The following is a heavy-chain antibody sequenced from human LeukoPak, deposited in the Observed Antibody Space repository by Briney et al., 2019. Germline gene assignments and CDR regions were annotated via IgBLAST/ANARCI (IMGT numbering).Heavy chain of an antibody. CDR3: ARVNVGGGAFDI. CDR2: IYYSGST. CDR1: GGSISSYY. D-gene: IGHD2-15*01. J-gene: IGHJ3*02. V-gene: IGHV4-59*01. Sequence: SETLSLTCTVSGGSISSYYWSWIRQPPGKGLEWIGYIYYSGSTNYNPSLKSRVTISVDTSKNRFSLKLSSVTAADTAVYYCARVNVGGGAFDIWGQGTMVTVSS.